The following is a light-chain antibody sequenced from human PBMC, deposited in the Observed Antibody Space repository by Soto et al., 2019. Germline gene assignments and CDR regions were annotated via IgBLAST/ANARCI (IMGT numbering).Light chain of an antibody. CDR1: NIGNIN. CDR2: NDD. V-gene: IGLV3-21*02. J-gene: IGLJ1*01. CDR3: QVWHRRSDHYV. Sequence: SYELTQPPSVSVAPGQTATITCGGDNIGNINVHWYQQRPGQAPILVVYNDDDWPSGIPARFSGSNSGNTATLTISRVEAGDEADYYCQVWHRRSDHYVFGTGTKVTVL.